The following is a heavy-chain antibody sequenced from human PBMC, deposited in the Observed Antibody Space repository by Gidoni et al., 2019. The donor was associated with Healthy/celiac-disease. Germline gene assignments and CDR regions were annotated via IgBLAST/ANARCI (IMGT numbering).Heavy chain of an antibody. CDR1: GSPFSSYA. CDR3: ARGGYSYGYRPFDY. D-gene: IGHD5-18*01. CDR2: IIPIFGTA. V-gene: IGHV1-69*01. Sequence: QVQLVQSGAGVKNPRSSVTVSFKAAGSPFSSYAISCVRRAPGQGLEWMGGIIPIFGTANDAQKFQGTVTITADESTSTDYMESSSLRYEDTAVYYCARGGYSYGYRPFDYWGQGTLVTVSS. J-gene: IGHJ4*02.